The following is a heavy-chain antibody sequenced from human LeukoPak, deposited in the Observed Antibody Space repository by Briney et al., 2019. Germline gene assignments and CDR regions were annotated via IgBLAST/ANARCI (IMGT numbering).Heavy chain of an antibody. CDR3: ARVDPSLKRWLQWGFDY. J-gene: IGHJ4*02. D-gene: IGHD5-24*01. CDR2: ISAYNGNT. Sequence: GPVKVSCKASGYTFTSYGISWVRQAPGQGLEWMGWISAYNGNTNYAQKLQGRVTMTTDTSTSTAYMELRSLRSDDTAVYYCARVDPSLKRWLQWGFDYWGQGTLVTVSS. CDR1: GYTFTSYG. V-gene: IGHV1-18*01.